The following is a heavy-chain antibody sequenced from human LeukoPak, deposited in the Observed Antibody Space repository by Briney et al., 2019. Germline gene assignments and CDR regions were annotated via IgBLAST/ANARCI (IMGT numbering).Heavy chain of an antibody. V-gene: IGHV3-33*08. CDR3: AREAAAGTDYYFDY. CDR1: GFTFSSYA. D-gene: IGHD6-13*01. J-gene: IGHJ4*02. CDR2: IWYDGSNK. Sequence: PGGSLRLSCAASGFTFSSYAMHWVRQAPGKGLEWVAVIWYDGSNKYYADSVKGRFTISRDNSKNTLYLQMNSLRAEDTAVYYCAREAAAGTDYYFDYWGQGTLVTVSS.